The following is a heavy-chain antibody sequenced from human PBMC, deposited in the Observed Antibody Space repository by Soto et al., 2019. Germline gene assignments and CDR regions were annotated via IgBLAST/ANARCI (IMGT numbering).Heavy chain of an antibody. V-gene: IGHV1-8*01. CDR1: GYTFTSYD. CDR3: ARGPGAVAGRGWFDP. D-gene: IGHD6-19*01. J-gene: IGHJ5*02. Sequence: QVQLVQSGAEVKKPGASVKVSCKASGYTFTSYDLKWVRQATGQGLEWMGWMNPNSGNTGYAQKFQGRVTMTRNTSISTDYMELSSLRSEATAVYYCARGPGAVAGRGWFDPWGQGTLVTVSS. CDR2: MNPNSGNT.